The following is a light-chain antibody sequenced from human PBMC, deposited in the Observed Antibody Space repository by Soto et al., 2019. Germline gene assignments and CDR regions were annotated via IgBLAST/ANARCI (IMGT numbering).Light chain of an antibody. CDR2: AAS. V-gene: IGKV3-20*01. Sequence: EIVLTQSPGTLYLSPGERATLSCRASQRVSSSYLAWYQQKPGQSPRLVIYAASTRATGIPDRIGGGGSGTDFTLTISRREPEDVAVYYCQQYGTSPITFGQGTRLELK. CDR1: QRVSSSY. CDR3: QQYGTSPIT. J-gene: IGKJ5*01.